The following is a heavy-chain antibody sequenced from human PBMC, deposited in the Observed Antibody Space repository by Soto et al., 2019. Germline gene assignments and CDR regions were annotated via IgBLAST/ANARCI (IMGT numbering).Heavy chain of an antibody. J-gene: IGHJ4*02. Sequence: QVQLQQSGPGLVKPSQTLSLTCAISGDSVSSNSAAWNWIRQSPSRGLEWLGRTYYRSKWYNDYAVSVKNAITHNPDTSKTQFSLQLNSVTPEDTAVYYCSKEGYSSSWSVYYFDYWGKGTLVTVSS. CDR2: TYYRSKWYN. D-gene: IGHD6-13*01. CDR1: GDSVSSNSAA. CDR3: SKEGYSSSWSVYYFDY. V-gene: IGHV6-1*01.